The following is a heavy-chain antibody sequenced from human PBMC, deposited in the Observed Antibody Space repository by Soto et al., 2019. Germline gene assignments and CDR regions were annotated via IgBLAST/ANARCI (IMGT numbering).Heavy chain of an antibody. J-gene: IGHJ3*02. D-gene: IGHD3-22*01. CDR1: GGSISSYY. CDR2: IYTSGST. CDR3: ARSGYYDSSGYYYVGDAFDI. V-gene: IGHV4-4*07. Sequence: QVQLQESGPGLVKPSETLSLTCTVSGGSISSYYWSWIRQPAGKGLEWFGRIYTSGSTNYNPSLKSRVTRSVDTAKNQFSLRLSSVTAADTAVYYCARSGYYDSSGYYYVGDAFDIWGQGTMVTVSS.